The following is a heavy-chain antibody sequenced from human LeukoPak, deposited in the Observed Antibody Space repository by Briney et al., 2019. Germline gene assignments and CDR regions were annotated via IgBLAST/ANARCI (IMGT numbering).Heavy chain of an antibody. CDR1: GYSFTDYY. V-gene: IGHV1-2*02. CDR2: INTKSGRT. J-gene: IGHJ5*02. Sequence: GASVKVSCKTSGYSFTDYYIHWVRQAPGQGLEWMGWINTKSGRTSSARKFQGRVTMTRDPSITTVYMDMAWLTFDDTAIYFCARADFIDAGPYLIGPWGQGTLVTVSS. CDR3: ARADFIDAGPYLIGP. D-gene: IGHD3-3*01.